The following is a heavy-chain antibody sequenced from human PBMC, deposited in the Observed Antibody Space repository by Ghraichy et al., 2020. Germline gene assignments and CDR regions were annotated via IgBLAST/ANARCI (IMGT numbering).Heavy chain of an antibody. D-gene: IGHD5-24*01. CDR3: ARGVERWLQSDS. J-gene: IGHJ4*02. CDR1: GGSISGSSYY. V-gene: IGHV4-39*01. Sequence: SETLSLTCTVSGGSISGSSYYWGWIRQPPGKGLEWIGSIYYSGSTYYNPSLKSRVTISVDTSKNQFSLKLNSVTAADTAVYYCARGVERWLQSDSWGQGTLVTVSS. CDR2: IYYSGST.